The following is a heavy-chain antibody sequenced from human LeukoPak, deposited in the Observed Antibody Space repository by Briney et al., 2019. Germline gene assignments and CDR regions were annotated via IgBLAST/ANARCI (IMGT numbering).Heavy chain of an antibody. Sequence: PSETLSLTCTVSGGSISSGYYWGWIRRPPGRGREWIGRIYESGRTYYNPSLKSRVTISVDTSKNHFSLKLSSVTAAHTAVYYCARPTPYCSGGSCYFDYWGQGTLVTVSS. CDR1: GGSISSGYY. V-gene: IGHV4-38-2*02. J-gene: IGHJ4*02. D-gene: IGHD2-15*01. CDR2: IYESGRT. CDR3: ARPTPYCSGGSCYFDY.